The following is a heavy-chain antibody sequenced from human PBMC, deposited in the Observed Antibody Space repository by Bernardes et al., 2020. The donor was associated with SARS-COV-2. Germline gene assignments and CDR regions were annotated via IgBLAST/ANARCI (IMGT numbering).Heavy chain of an antibody. CDR3: ARVPRYQLLSFFDY. V-gene: IGHV3-30*04. CDR1: GFTFSSYA. D-gene: IGHD2-2*01. Sequence: GGSLRLSCAASGFTFSSYAMHWVRQAPGKGLEWVAVISYDGSNKYYADSVKGRFTISRDNSKNTLYLQMNSLRAEDTAVYYCARVPRYQLLSFFDYWGQGTLVTVSS. CDR2: ISYDGSNK. J-gene: IGHJ4*02.